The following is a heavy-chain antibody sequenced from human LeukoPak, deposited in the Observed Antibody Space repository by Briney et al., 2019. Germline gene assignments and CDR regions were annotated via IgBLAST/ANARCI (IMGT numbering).Heavy chain of an antibody. CDR2: IRYDGNNK. D-gene: IGHD6-19*01. CDR1: GFTLSRYS. V-gene: IGHV3-30*02. CDR3: AKDRWGAVASFDY. J-gene: IGHJ4*02. Sequence: GGSLRLSCAASGFTLSRYSMNWVRQAPGKGLEWVAVIRYDGNNKYYADSVKGRFTISRDNSKNMLYLQMNSLGTEDTAVYYCAKDRWGAVASFDYWGQGTLVTVSS.